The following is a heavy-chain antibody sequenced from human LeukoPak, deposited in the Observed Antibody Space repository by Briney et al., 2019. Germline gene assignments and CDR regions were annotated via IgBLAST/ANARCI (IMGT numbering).Heavy chain of an antibody. CDR1: GFTFSGYS. Sequence: GGSLRLSCAASGFTFSGYSMNWVRQAPGKGLEWVSAISGSGGSTYYADSVKGRLTISRDNSKNTLYLQMNSLRAEDTAVYYCAKGSGSYWHFFDYWGQGTLVTVSS. D-gene: IGHD1-26*01. V-gene: IGHV3-23*01. CDR2: ISGSGGST. J-gene: IGHJ4*02. CDR3: AKGSGSYWHFFDY.